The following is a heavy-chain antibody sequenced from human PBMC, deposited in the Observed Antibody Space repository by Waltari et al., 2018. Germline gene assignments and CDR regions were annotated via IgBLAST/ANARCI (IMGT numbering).Heavy chain of an antibody. CDR2: IIPILGIA. CDR3: ARATVTTGVWYFDL. D-gene: IGHD4-17*01. Sequence: QVQLVQSGAEVKKPGSSVKVSCKASGGTFSSYTLSWVRLAPGQGLEWMGRIIPILGIANYAQKFQGRVTITADKSTSTAYMELSSLRSEDTAVYYCARATVTTGVWYFDLWGRGTLVTVSS. CDR1: GGTFSSYT. J-gene: IGHJ2*01. V-gene: IGHV1-69*02.